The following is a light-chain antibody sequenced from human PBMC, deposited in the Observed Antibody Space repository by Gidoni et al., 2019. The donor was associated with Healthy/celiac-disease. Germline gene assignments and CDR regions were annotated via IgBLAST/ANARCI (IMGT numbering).Light chain of an antibody. CDR3: SSYTSSSTLKV. CDR2: DVS. CDR1: SSYVGVYNY. J-gene: IGLJ3*02. V-gene: IGLV2-14*03. Sequence: QSALTQPASVSGSPGQSITISCTGTSSYVGVYNYVSWYQQHPGKAPKLLIYDVSNRPSGVSNRFSGSKSGNTASLTISGLQAEDEADYYCSSYTSSSTLKVFGGGTKLTVL.